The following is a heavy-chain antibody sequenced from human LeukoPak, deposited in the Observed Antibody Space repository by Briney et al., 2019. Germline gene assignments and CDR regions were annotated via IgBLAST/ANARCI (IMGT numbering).Heavy chain of an antibody. CDR3: ARSPGAQRDAFDI. J-gene: IGHJ3*02. Sequence: SETLSLTCTVSGGSLSSYYWSWIRQPAGKGLERIGRIYTSGSTNYNPSLKSRVTMSVDTSKNQFSLKLSSVTAADTAVYYCARSPGAQRDAFDIWGQGTMVTVS. V-gene: IGHV4-4*07. D-gene: IGHD6-25*01. CDR2: IYTSGST. CDR1: GGSLSSYY.